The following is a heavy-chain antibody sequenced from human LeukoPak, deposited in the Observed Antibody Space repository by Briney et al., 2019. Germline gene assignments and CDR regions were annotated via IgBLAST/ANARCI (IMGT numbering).Heavy chain of an antibody. CDR2: IYPGDSDT. CDR1: GYSFTTYW. D-gene: IGHD1/OR15-1a*01. CDR3: ATSESQTKFDY. Sequence: GESLKISCKGSGYSFTTYWIGWVRQMPGKGLEWMGIIYPGDSDTRYSPSFQGQVTISADRSISTAYLQWSSLKASDTAMYYCATSESQTKFDYWGQGTLVTASS. V-gene: IGHV5-51*01. J-gene: IGHJ4*02.